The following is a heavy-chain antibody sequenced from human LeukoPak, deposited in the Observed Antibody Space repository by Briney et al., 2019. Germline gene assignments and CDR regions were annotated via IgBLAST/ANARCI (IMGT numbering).Heavy chain of an antibody. D-gene: IGHD5-24*01. CDR1: GFTFSSYW. V-gene: IGHV3-7*04. Sequence: GGSLRLSCTASGFTFSSYWMNRVRQAPGKGLEWVANIKQDGSEKYYVDSVKGRFTISRDNAKKSLYLQMNSLRAEDTAVYYCARETEMANLDYWGQGTLVTVS. J-gene: IGHJ4*02. CDR3: ARETEMANLDY. CDR2: IKQDGSEK.